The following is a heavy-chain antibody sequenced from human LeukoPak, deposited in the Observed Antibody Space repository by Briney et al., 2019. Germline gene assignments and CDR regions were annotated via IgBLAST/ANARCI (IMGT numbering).Heavy chain of an antibody. J-gene: IGHJ4*02. CDR1: GYTFTGYY. D-gene: IGHD4-17*01. Sequence: GASVKVSCKASGYTFTGYYMHWVRQAPGQGLEWMGWINPNSGGTNYAQKFQGRVTMTRDTSISTAYMELSRLRSDDTAVYYCATEGGYGDYLPNPFDYWGQGTLVTVSS. CDR3: ATEGGYGDYLPNPFDY. V-gene: IGHV1-2*02. CDR2: INPNSGGT.